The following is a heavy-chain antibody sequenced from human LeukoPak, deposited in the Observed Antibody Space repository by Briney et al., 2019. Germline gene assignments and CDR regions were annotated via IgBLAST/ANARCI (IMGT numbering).Heavy chain of an antibody. Sequence: PGGSLRLSCAASGFTFDDYAMHWVRQAPGKGLEWVSLISGDGGSTYYADSVKGRFTISRDNSKNSLYLQMNSLRTEDTALYYCAKDLFCGSGSYHNWFDPWGQGNLVTVSS. CDR1: GFTFDDYA. CDR3: AKDLFCGSGSYHNWFDP. D-gene: IGHD3-10*01. V-gene: IGHV3-43*02. CDR2: ISGDGGST. J-gene: IGHJ5*02.